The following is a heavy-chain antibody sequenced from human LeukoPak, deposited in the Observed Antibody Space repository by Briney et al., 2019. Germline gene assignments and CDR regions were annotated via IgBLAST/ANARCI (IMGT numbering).Heavy chain of an antibody. CDR3: ASELWFGESNALDT. Sequence: QPGGSLRLSCAASGFDFKTYEMNWVRQAPGKGLEWISYIGGRNIINYADSVKGRFTISRDNTKNSLYLQMNSLRAEDTAVYYCASELWFGESNALDTWGQGTVVTVSS. D-gene: IGHD3-10*01. CDR2: IGGRNII. CDR1: GFDFKTYE. V-gene: IGHV3-48*03. J-gene: IGHJ3*02.